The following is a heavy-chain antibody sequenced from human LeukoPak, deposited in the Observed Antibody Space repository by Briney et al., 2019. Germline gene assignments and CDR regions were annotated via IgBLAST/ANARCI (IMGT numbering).Heavy chain of an antibody. CDR3: AKGGARLHSYDFDY. J-gene: IGHJ4*02. Sequence: GGSLRLSCAASGFTFSSYDMYWVRQAPGKGLDWVAFVRDDGSQKYYADSVKGRFTLSRDNSKNTLYLQMNSLRAEDTAVFYCAKGGARLHSYDFDYWGQGTLVTVSS. D-gene: IGHD1-26*01. V-gene: IGHV3-30*02. CDR2: VRDDGSQK. CDR1: GFTFSSYD.